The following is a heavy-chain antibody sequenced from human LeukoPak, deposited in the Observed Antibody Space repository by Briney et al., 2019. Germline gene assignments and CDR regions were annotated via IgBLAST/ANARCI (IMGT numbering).Heavy chain of an antibody. CDR1: GYTFTGYY. CDR2: INPNSGGT. Sequence: ASVKVPCKASGYTFTGYYMHWVRQAPGQGLEWMGWINPNSGGTNYAQKFQGRVTMTRDTSISTAYMELSRLRSDDTAVYYCARDLGGSGWYRSAFDIWGQGTMVTVSS. J-gene: IGHJ3*02. V-gene: IGHV1-2*02. CDR3: ARDLGGSGWYRSAFDI. D-gene: IGHD6-19*01.